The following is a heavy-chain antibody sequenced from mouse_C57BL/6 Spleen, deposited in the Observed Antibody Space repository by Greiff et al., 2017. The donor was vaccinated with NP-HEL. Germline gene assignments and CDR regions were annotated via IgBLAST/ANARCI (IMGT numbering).Heavy chain of an antibody. V-gene: IGHV7-3*01. D-gene: IGHD2-4*01. CDR3: ERYDYDAWFAY. CDR2: IRNKANGYTT. CDR1: GFTFTDYY. Sequence: EVKLLESGGGLVQPGGSLSLSCAASGFTFTDYYMSWVRQPPGKALEWLGFIRNKANGYTTEYSASVKGRFTISRDNSQSILYLQMHALRAEDSATYYCERYDYDAWFAYWGQGTLVTVSA. J-gene: IGHJ3*01.